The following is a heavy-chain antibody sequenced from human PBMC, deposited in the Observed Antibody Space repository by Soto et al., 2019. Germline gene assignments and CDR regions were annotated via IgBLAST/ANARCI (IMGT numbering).Heavy chain of an antibody. J-gene: IGHJ4*02. CDR2: ISSSSNTI. Sequence: GGSLRLSCVGSGFTFSSFGMNWVRQTPGKGLEWVSFISSSSNTIYYAESVKGRFTISRDNAKNSLSLQMNSLRAEDTAVYYCARETYYYASSGSGLAYWGQGTLVTVSS. V-gene: IGHV3-48*01. CDR1: GFTFSSFG. CDR3: ARETYYYASSGSGLAY. D-gene: IGHD3-22*01.